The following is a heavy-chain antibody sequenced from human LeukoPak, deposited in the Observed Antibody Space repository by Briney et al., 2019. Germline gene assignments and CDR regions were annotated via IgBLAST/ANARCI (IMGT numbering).Heavy chain of an antibody. V-gene: IGHV3-7*04. CDR1: GFTFSTYW. D-gene: IGHD1-1*01. Sequence: GGSLRLSCAASGFTFSTYWMGWVRQAPGKGLEWVANIKQDGSEKYYVDSVKGRFTISRDNAKNSLYLQMNSLRAEDTAVYYCAGARGGTTYRFDPWGQGTLVTVSS. CDR2: IKQDGSEK. CDR3: AGARGGTTYRFDP. J-gene: IGHJ5*02.